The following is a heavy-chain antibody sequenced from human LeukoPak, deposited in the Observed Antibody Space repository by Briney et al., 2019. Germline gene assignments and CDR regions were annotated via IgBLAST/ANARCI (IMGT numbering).Heavy chain of an antibody. CDR3: AKGGSGVPRALAS. J-gene: IGHJ4*02. V-gene: IGHV3-23*01. CDR2: ISGNDDST. CDR1: GFIFRNYA. D-gene: IGHD2-15*01. Sequence: GGSLRLSCAASGFIFRNYAMSWVRQGPGQGPEWVTAISGNDDSTYYADSVKDRFTISRDNSRNTLYLQMNSLRAEDTAIYYCAKGGSGVPRALASWGQGTLVTVSS.